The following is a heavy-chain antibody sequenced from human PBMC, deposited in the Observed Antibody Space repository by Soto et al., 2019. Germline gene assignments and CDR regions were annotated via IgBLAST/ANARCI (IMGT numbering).Heavy chain of an antibody. CDR1: GFIFSNFA. V-gene: IGHV3-23*01. CDR3: VAAVRTRLDN. D-gene: IGHD3-10*01. Sequence: PGGSLRLSCAASGFIFSNFAMYWVRRAPGKGLEWVSSIRQSGDRSSYADSAKGRFTISRDNSKNTLYLQMNGLRLDDTAVYYCVAAVRTRLDNWGPGTLVTVPQ. J-gene: IGHJ4*02. CDR2: IRQSGDRS.